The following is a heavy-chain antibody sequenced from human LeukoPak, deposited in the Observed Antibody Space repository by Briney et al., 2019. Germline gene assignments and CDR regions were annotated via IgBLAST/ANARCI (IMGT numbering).Heavy chain of an antibody. D-gene: IGHD6-19*01. CDR2: IYYSGSA. Sequence: SETLSLTCTVSDGSLSSYYWSWIRQTPGKGLEWIGYIYYSGSAHYNPSLKSRVTISVDTSKNQFSLRVTSVIATDTAVYYCARVAAPIAVAGTGAFDIWGQGTLVTVSS. CDR3: ARVAAPIAVAGTGAFDI. CDR1: DGSLSSYY. J-gene: IGHJ3*02. V-gene: IGHV4-59*01.